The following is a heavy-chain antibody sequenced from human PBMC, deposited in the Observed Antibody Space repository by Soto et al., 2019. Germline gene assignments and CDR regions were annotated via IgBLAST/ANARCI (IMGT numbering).Heavy chain of an antibody. V-gene: IGHV3-23*01. CDR2: ISGSGGST. J-gene: IGHJ4*02. CDR3: AQGLATVPTPY. Sequence: EVQLLESGGGSVQPGGSLRLSCAGSGFTFSRYAMSWVRQAPGKGLEWVSAISGSGGSTYYADSVKGRFTVSRDNSKNTMSMQMNSLRVEDTAVYYCAQGLATVPTPYWGQGTPVTVSS. D-gene: IGHD4-17*01. CDR1: GFTFSRYA.